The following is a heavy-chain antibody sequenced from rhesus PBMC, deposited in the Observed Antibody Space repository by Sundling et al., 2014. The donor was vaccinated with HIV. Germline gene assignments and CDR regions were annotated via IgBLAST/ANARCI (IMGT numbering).Heavy chain of an antibody. Sequence: QVQLLQSGPEVKKPGSSVKVSCKASGYTFTKYYMQWVRQAPGQGLEWMGRINPKTGGTDYAQRFYDRVTLTRDTSTNTTYMEISSLTSEDTAVYYCATGYRQLPDWGQGVLVTVSS. D-gene: IGHD5-12*01. V-gene: IGHV1-138*01. CDR1: GYTFTKYY. CDR3: ATGYRQLPD. CDR2: INPKTGGT. J-gene: IGHJ4*01.